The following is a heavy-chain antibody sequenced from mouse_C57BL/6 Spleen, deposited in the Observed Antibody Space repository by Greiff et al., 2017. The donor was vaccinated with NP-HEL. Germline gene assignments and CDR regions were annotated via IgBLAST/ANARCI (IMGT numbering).Heavy chain of an antibody. Sequence: VKLVESGAELARPGASVKLSCKASGYTFTSYGISWVKQRTGQGLEWIGEIYPRSGNTYYNEKFKGKATLTADKSSSTAYMELRSLTSEDSAVYFCARFVEDFDYWGQGTTLTVSS. CDR1: GYTFTSYG. CDR2: IYPRSGNT. CDR3: ARFVEDFDY. J-gene: IGHJ2*01. V-gene: IGHV1-81*01.